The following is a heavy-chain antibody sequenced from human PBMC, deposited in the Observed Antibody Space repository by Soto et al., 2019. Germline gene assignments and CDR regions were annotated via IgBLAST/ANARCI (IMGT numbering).Heavy chain of an antibody. Sequence: GGSLRLSCAASGFTFSSYGMHWVRQAPGKGLEWVAVIWYDGSNKYYADSVKGRFTISRDNSKNTLYLQMNSLRAEDTAVYYCARGGSGYDFVNYYYYMDVWGKGTTVTVSS. CDR3: ARGGSGYDFVNYYYYMDV. J-gene: IGHJ6*03. V-gene: IGHV3-33*01. CDR2: IWYDGSNK. D-gene: IGHD5-12*01. CDR1: GFTFSSYG.